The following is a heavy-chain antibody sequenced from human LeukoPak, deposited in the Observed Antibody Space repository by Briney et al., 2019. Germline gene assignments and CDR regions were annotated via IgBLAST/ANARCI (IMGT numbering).Heavy chain of an antibody. CDR1: GGSISSYY. V-gene: IGHV4-59*01. J-gene: IGHJ6*02. D-gene: IGHD2/OR15-2a*01. CDR2: IYYSGST. CDR3: ARTSYDDDYYYGMDV. Sequence: SETLSLTGTVSGGSISSYYWSWIRQPPGKGLEWIGYIYYSGSTNYNPSLKSRVTISVDTSKNQFSLKLSSVTAADTAVYYCARTSYDDDYYYGMDVWGQGTTVTVSS.